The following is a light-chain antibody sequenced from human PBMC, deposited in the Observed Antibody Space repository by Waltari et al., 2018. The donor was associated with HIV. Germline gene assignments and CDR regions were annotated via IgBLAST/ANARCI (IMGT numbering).Light chain of an antibody. CDR1: QGISDY. CDR3: QQRQNQYT. Sequence: IVLVQSPATLSLSPGERATLFCRASQGISDYLDWYQQKAGQPPRLLIFDTSNRATGVPARFSGSGSGTDFTLTISSLEPGDSAVYYCQQRQNQYTFGQGNTLEIK. V-gene: IGKV3D-11*01. CDR2: DTS. J-gene: IGKJ2*01.